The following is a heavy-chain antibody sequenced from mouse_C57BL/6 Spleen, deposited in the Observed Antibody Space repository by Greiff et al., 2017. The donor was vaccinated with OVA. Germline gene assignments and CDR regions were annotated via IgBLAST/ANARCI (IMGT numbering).Heavy chain of an antibody. Sequence: QVQLQQPGAELVKPGASVKLSCKASGYTFTSYWITWVKQRPGQGLEWIGDIYPGSGSTNYNEKFKSKATLTADTSSSTAYMQLSSLTSEDSAVYYCARWEALWDYWGQGTTLTVSS. J-gene: IGHJ2*01. CDR2: IYPGSGST. CDR3: ARWEALWDY. V-gene: IGHV1-55*01. D-gene: IGHD6-1*01. CDR1: GYTFTSYW.